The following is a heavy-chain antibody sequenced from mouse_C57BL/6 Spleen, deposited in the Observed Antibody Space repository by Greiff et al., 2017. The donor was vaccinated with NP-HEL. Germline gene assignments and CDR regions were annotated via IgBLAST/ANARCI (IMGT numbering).Heavy chain of an antibody. Sequence: QVQLQQSGAELARPGASVKLSCKASGYTFTSYGISWVKQRTGQGLEWIGEIYPRSGNTYYNEKFKGKATLTADKSSSTAYMELRSLTSEDSAVYFCARPYDYGYFDVWGTGTTVTVSA. CDR1: GYTFTSYG. D-gene: IGHD2-3*01. J-gene: IGHJ1*03. CDR3: ARPYDYGYFDV. CDR2: IYPRSGNT. V-gene: IGHV1-81*01.